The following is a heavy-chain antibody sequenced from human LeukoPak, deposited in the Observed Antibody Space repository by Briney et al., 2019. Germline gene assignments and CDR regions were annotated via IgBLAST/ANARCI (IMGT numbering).Heavy chain of an antibody. J-gene: IGHJ2*01. V-gene: IGHV4-59*08. Sequence: SETLSLTCTVSGGSISSYYLSWIRQPPGKGLEWIGYIYYSGSTNYNPSLKSRVTISVDTSKNQFSLKLSSVTAADTAVYYCAKARGAWYFDLWGRGTLVTVSS. CDR3: AKARGAWYFDL. CDR2: IYYSGST. CDR1: GGSISSYY. D-gene: IGHD3-10*01.